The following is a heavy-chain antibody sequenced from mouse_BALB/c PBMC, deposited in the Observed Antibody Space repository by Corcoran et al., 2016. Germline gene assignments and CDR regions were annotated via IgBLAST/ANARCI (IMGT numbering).Heavy chain of an antibody. V-gene: IGHV9-4*02. CDR1: GYTFTTAG. J-gene: IGHJ4*01. Sequence: QIQLVQSGPELTKPGETVRISCKASGYTFTTAGMQWVQKMPGTGLKWIGWINTHSGVPQYAEDFKGRFAFSLETSARTAYLQISNPKNEDTATYFCAREPFAMDYWGQGTSVTVSS. CDR2: INTHSGVP. CDR3: AREPFAMDY.